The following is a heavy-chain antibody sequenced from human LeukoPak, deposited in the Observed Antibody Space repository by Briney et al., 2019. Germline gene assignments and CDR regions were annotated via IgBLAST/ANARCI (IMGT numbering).Heavy chain of an antibody. Sequence: PSETLSLICTVSGASISSYYWSWIRQPPGKGLEWIGDIYYSGSTNYNPSLKSRVTISVDTSKNQFSLKLSSVTAADTAVYYCASGNSSGWYGDYFDYWGQGTLVTVSS. D-gene: IGHD6-19*01. CDR1: GASISSYY. CDR2: IYYSGST. V-gene: IGHV4-59*01. CDR3: ASGNSSGWYGDYFDY. J-gene: IGHJ4*02.